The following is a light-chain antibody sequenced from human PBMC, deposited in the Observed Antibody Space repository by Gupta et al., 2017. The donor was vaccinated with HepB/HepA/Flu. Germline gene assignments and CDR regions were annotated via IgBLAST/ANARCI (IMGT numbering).Light chain of an antibody. CDR3: SSYRSSSTPVGV. Sequence: QSALTQPASVSGSPGQSITISCTGTSSDVGGYNYVSWYQQHPGKAPNFMIYDVSNRRSGVANRFSGSKSGNTASLTISGLQAEDEADYYCSSYRSSSTPVGVFGTGTKVTVL. V-gene: IGLV2-14*01. CDR2: DVS. J-gene: IGLJ1*01. CDR1: SSDVGGYNY.